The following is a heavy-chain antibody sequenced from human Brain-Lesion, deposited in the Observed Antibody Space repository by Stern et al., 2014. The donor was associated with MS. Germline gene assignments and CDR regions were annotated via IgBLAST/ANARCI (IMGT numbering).Heavy chain of an antibody. V-gene: IGHV4-4*02. D-gene: IGHD6-13*01. J-gene: IGHJ4*02. CDR1: GGSISSSNW. CDR3: ARFPASRPHVFDS. Sequence: DQLVESGPGLVKPSGTLSLTCAVSGGSISSSNWWSWVRQSPGKGLEWIGESDHSGSTIYNPSLKSRLPVSLKKSKTRFSLTLRSVPAADTAVYFCARFPASRPHVFDSWGQGTLVTVSS. CDR2: SDHSGST.